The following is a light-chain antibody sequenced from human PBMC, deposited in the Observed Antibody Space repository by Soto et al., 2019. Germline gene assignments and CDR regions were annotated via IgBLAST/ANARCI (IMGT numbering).Light chain of an antibody. CDR1: QSISSY. CDR3: QQSYGTPIT. CDR2: AAS. V-gene: IGKV1-39*01. Sequence: DIQMTQSPTSLSASVGDRVTITCQASQSISSYLNWCQQKPGKAPRLLIYAASRLQSGVPSRFSGSGSGTDFTLTISSLQPEDFATYFCQQSYGTPITFGQGTRLEIK. J-gene: IGKJ5*01.